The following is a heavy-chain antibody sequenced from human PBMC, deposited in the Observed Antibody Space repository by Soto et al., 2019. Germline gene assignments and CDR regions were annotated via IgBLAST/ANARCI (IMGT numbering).Heavy chain of an antibody. CDR3: VFGSWNHYFFDH. J-gene: IGHJ4*02. Sequence: GSLRLSGTTSGXTLTSCRMHWVRQAHGKGLELVATFVYHASAQRYADSVKGRFTISRDTSSGTLYLLMDSIRTHDKAVYYCVFGSWNHYFFDHWGQEIVAPVSS. V-gene: IGHV3-30*02. CDR1: GXTLTSCR. D-gene: IGHD6-13*01. CDR2: FVYHASAQ.